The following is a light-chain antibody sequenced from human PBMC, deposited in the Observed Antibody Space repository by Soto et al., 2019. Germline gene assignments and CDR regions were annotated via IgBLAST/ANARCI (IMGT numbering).Light chain of an antibody. J-gene: IGKJ4*01. Sequence: DIQMTQSPSSLSASVGDRVTITCRASQSISSYLNWYQQKPGKAPKLLIYAASSLQAGVPSRFSGSGSGTDFTLTISSLQPEDVAAYYCQKYNSAPLTVGGGNKVDIK. CDR3: QKYNSAPLT. CDR2: AAS. CDR1: QSISSY. V-gene: IGKV1-27*01.